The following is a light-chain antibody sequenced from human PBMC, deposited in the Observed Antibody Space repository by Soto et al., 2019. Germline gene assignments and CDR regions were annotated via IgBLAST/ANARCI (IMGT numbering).Light chain of an antibody. CDR1: NVGSKR. CDR3: QVWDSSTDHYV. V-gene: IGLV3-21*02. J-gene: IGLJ1*01. CDR2: DDS. Sequence: SYELTQPASVSVAPGQTARITCGGNNVGSKRVNWYQQKPGQAPVLVVYDDSDRPSGIPERFSGSDSGNTATLTISRVEAGDEADYYCQVWDSSTDHYVFGTGTRSPS.